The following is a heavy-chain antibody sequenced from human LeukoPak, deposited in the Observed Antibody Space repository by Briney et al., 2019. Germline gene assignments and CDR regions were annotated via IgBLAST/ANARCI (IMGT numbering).Heavy chain of an antibody. V-gene: IGHV1-18*01. CDR2: MSAYNGNT. CDR3: ARELYYYDSSGSYGDY. D-gene: IGHD3-22*01. Sequence: ASVKVSCKASGYTFTSYGISWVRQAPGQGLEWMGWMSAYNGNTNYAQKLQGRVTMTTDTSTSTAYMELRSLRSDDTAVYYCARELYYYDSSGSYGDYWGQGTLVTVSS. J-gene: IGHJ4*02. CDR1: GYTFTSYG.